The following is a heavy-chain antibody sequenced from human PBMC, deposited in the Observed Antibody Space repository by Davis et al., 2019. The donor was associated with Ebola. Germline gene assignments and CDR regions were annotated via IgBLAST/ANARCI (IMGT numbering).Heavy chain of an antibody. CDR1: GFTFTTYA. V-gene: IGHV3-23*01. CDR3: SKRPESGFSPLDS. CDR2: ISANRRSA. J-gene: IGHJ4*02. D-gene: IGHD5-12*01. Sequence: PGGSLRLSCAASGFTFTTYAMNWVRQAPGKGLEWVAAISANRRSAYYADSVRGRFTISRDNSKDTLYLQMDSLTSEDTAFYYCSKRPESGFSPLDSWGQGALVTVSS.